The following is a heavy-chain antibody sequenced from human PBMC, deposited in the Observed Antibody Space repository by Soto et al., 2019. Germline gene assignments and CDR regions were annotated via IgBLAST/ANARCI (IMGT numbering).Heavy chain of an antibody. CDR2: ISGSGGST. J-gene: IGHJ3*02. V-gene: IGHV3-23*01. CDR3: AKDHVPHGGSYGNYAFDI. Sequence: GGSLRLSCAASGFTFSSYAMSWVRQAPGKGLEWVSAISGSGGSTYYADSVKGRFTISRDNSKNTLYLQMNSLRAEDTAVYYCAKDHVPHGGSYGNYAFDIWGQGTMVTVSS. D-gene: IGHD1-26*01. CDR1: GFTFSSYA.